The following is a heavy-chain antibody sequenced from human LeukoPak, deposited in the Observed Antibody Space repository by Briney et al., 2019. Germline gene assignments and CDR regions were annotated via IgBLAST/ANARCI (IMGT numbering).Heavy chain of an antibody. J-gene: IGHJ4*02. V-gene: IGHV3-23*01. CDR3: AKDERGYYDSSGYSDY. Sequence: GGSLRLSCAASGFTFSNYALSWVRQAPGKGLEWVSDISGSGGSTYYADSVKGRFTISRDNSKNTLYLQMNSLRAEDTAVYYCAKDERGYYDSSGYSDYWGQGTLVTVSS. D-gene: IGHD3-22*01. CDR2: ISGSGGST. CDR1: GFTFSNYA.